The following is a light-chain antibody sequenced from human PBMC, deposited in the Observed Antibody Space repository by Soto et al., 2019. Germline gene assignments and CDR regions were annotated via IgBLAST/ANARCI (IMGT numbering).Light chain of an antibody. V-gene: IGLV1-44*01. Sequence: QSVLTQPPSASGAPGQRVTISCSGSNSNIGSHLVNWYQQVPGTAPKLLIYTNNQRPSGVPDRFSDSKPGTSASLAISGLQSEDEADYYCAAWDGSLQSWVFGGGTKLTVL. CDR1: NSNIGSHL. CDR2: TNN. CDR3: AAWDGSLQSWV. J-gene: IGLJ3*02.